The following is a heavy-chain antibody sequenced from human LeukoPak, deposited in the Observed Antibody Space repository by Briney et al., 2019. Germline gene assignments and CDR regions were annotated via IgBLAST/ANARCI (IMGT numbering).Heavy chain of an antibody. D-gene: IGHD3-3*01. CDR2: INHSGST. CDR3: ARGLYPPYDFWSGSKGNYYYMDV. Sequence: PSETLYLTCAVYGGSFSGYYWSWIRQPPGKGLEWIGEINHSGSTNYNPSLKSRVTISVDTSKNQFSLKLSSVTAADTAVYYCARGLYPPYDFWSGSKGNYYYMDVWGKGTTVTVSS. J-gene: IGHJ6*03. CDR1: GGSFSGYY. V-gene: IGHV4-34*01.